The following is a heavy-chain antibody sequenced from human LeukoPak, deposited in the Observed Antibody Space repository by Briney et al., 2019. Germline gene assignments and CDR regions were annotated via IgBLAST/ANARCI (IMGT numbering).Heavy chain of an antibody. Sequence: GGSLRLSCAASGFTFSSYVMSWVRQAPGKGLEWVSTISGSGGSTYSADSVKGRFTISRDSSKNTVFLQMNSLRAEDTAVYYCAKEDSGSFYAYWGQGTLVTVSS. CDR3: AKEDSGSFYAY. CDR1: GFTFSSYV. V-gene: IGHV3-23*01. D-gene: IGHD1-26*01. CDR2: ISGSGGST. J-gene: IGHJ4*02.